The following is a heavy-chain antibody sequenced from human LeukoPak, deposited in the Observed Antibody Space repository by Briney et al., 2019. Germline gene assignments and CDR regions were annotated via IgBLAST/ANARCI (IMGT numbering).Heavy chain of an antibody. CDR1: GFTFSDYY. Sequence: GGSLRLSCAASGFTFSDYYMSWIRQAPGKGLEWVSYISSSGSTIYYADSVKGRFTISRDNAKNSLYLQMNSLRAEDTAVYYCARGRRSSSWYYNWFDPWGQGTLVTVSS. D-gene: IGHD6-13*01. V-gene: IGHV3-11*01. CDR3: ARGRRSSSWYYNWFDP. J-gene: IGHJ5*02. CDR2: ISSSGSTI.